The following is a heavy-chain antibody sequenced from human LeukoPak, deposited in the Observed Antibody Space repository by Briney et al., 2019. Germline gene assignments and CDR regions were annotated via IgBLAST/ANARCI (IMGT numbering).Heavy chain of an antibody. J-gene: IGHJ6*03. Sequence: ASVKVSCKASGYTFTGYYMHWVRQAPGQGLEWMGWINPNSGGTNYAQKFQGRVTMTRNTSISTAYMELSSLRSEDTAVYYCARVGIQLWAPSYYYYYMDVWGKGTTVTISS. CDR2: INPNSGGT. D-gene: IGHD5-18*01. CDR3: ARVGIQLWAPSYYYYYMDV. V-gene: IGHV1-2*02. CDR1: GYTFTGYY.